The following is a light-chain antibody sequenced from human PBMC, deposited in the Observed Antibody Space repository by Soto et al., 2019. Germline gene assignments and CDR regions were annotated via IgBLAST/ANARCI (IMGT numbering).Light chain of an antibody. Sequence: IHLTQSPSSLSASVGDSVTITCRASQGITSYLAWYQQKPGKAPKLLIYAASTLQSGVPSRFSGSGSGTDFTLTISCLQSEDFATYYCQQYYSYPRTFGQGTKVDIK. J-gene: IGKJ1*01. CDR2: AAS. CDR3: QQYYSYPRT. CDR1: QGITSY. V-gene: IGKV1-9*01.